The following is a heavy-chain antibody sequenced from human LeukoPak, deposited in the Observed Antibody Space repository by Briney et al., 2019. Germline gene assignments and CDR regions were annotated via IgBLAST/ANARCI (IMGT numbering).Heavy chain of an antibody. CDR3: ATGGRFYYDL. CDR2: AYGDGTDK. CDR1: GFTFNRYG. D-gene: IGHD2-15*01. V-gene: IGHV3-33*01. Sequence: PGGSLRLSCAASGFTFNRYGMHWVLQAPGKGLEWVAVAYGDGTDKYYADSVKGRFTISKDLSQNRLYMQMNSLRAEDAAMYYCATGGRFYYDLWGQGTLVTVSS. J-gene: IGHJ4*02.